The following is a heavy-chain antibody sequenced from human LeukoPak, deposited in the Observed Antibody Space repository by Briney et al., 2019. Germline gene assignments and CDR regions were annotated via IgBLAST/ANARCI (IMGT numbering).Heavy chain of an antibody. CDR3: ATTIRPSGSYWVY. CDR1: GGSFSGYY. D-gene: IGHD1-26*01. J-gene: IGHJ4*02. CDR2: INHSGST. Sequence: SETLSLTCAVYGGSFSGYYWSWLRQPPGKGLEWIGEINHSGSTNYNPSLKSRVTISVDTSKNQFSLKLSSVTAADTAVYYCATTIRPSGSYWVYWGQGTLVTVSS. V-gene: IGHV4-34*01.